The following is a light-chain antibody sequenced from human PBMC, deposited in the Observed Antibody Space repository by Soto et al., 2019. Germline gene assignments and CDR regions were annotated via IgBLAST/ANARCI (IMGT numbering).Light chain of an antibody. CDR2: AAS. CDR1: QGISSY. V-gene: IGKV1-9*01. J-gene: IGKJ4*01. Sequence: DIQLTQSPSFLSASVGDRVTITCRASQGISSYLAWYQQKPGKAPKLLIYAASTLQRGAPSRFSGGGSGTECSLTISSLQPEDFVTYFCQQLISYPVTFGGGTKVEIK. CDR3: QQLISYPVT.